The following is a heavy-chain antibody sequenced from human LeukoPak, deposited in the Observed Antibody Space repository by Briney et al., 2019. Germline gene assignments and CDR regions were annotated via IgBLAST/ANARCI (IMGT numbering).Heavy chain of an antibody. D-gene: IGHD3-22*01. CDR1: GLTFSNAW. CDR2: IRSNSDGGTI. V-gene: IGHV3-15*07. J-gene: IGHJ5*02. Sequence: GGSLRLSCATSGLTFSNAWMNWVRQAPGKGLEWVGRIRSNSDGGTIDYAAPVKGRFTLSRNDSKTTLYLQMNSLQTEDTAVYYCATDFYDSTWGQGTLVTVSS. CDR3: ATDFYDST.